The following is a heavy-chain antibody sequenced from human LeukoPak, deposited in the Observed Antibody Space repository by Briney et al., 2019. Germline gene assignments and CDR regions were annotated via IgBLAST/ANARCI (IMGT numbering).Heavy chain of an antibody. D-gene: IGHD2/OR15-2a*01. Sequence: SETLSLTCTVSGGSLSSYYWSWIRQPAGKGLEWIGRIYTSGSTNYNPSLKSRGTISLDTSKNQFSLKLSSVTAADTAVYYCARDPSTASAFDIWGQGTMVTVSS. V-gene: IGHV4-4*07. CDR3: ARDPSTASAFDI. J-gene: IGHJ3*02. CDR1: GGSLSSYY. CDR2: IYTSGST.